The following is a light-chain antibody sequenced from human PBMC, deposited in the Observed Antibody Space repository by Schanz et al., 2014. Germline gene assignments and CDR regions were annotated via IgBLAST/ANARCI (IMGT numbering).Light chain of an antibody. Sequence: EIVLTQSPGTLSLSPGDRATLSCRASQSVSSNLAWYQQTPGQAPRLLIYGASTRAAGLPARFSGSGSGTEFTLTISSLQSEDCAVYYCQQYNNWPRTFGQGTKLEI. CDR1: QSVSSN. J-gene: IGKJ2*01. CDR2: GAS. CDR3: QQYNNWPRT. V-gene: IGKV3-15*01.